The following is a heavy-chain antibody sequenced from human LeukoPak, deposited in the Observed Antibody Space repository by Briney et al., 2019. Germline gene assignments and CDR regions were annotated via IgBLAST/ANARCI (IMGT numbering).Heavy chain of an antibody. Sequence: GGSLRLSCAASGFIFTDYAMHWVRQPPGKGLEWVALVSYDGRNENYADSVKGRFTISRDTSKSTLYLQMNSLRGEDTAVYYCARGGINWFDSWGQGTLVTVSS. J-gene: IGHJ5*01. CDR2: VSYDGRNE. CDR3: ARGGINWFDS. V-gene: IGHV3-30*04. CDR1: GFIFTDYA.